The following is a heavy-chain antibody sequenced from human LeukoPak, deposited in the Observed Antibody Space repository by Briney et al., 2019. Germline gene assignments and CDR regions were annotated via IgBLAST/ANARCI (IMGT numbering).Heavy chain of an antibody. Sequence: SGPTLVKPTQTLTLTCTFSGFSFSTSGVGVGWIRQPPGKALEWLALIYWDDDERYNPSLKTRLTITKDTSKNQVVLTMTNMDPVDTATYYCAHGAYCRAGSCRNWFDPWGQGTLVTVSS. CDR1: GFSFSTSGVG. CDR2: IYWDDDE. V-gene: IGHV2-5*02. J-gene: IGHJ5*02. CDR3: AHGAYCRAGSCRNWFDP. D-gene: IGHD2-15*01.